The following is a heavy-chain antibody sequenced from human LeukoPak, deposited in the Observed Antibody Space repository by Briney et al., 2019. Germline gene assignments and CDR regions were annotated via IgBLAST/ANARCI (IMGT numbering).Heavy chain of an antibody. D-gene: IGHD6-6*01. Sequence: GGSLRLSCAASGFTFSSYSMNWVRQAPGKGLEWVSSISSSSSYIYYADSVKGPFTISRDNAKNSLYLQMNSLRAEDTAVYYCARDSSSCYYYYYGMDVWGEGTTVTVSS. CDR3: ARDSSSCYYYYYGMDV. CDR1: GFTFSSYS. J-gene: IGHJ6*04. CDR2: ISSSSSYI. V-gene: IGHV3-21*01.